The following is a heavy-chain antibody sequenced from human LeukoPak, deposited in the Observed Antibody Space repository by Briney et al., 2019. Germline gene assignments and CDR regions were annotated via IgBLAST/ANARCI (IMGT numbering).Heavy chain of an antibody. V-gene: IGHV3-23*01. J-gene: IGHJ6*03. Sequence: GGSLRLSCAASGFTFDDYAMHWVRQAPGKGLEWVSAICGSGGSTYYADSVKGPFTISRDNSKNTLYLQMNSLRAEDTAVYYCAKDHRLVRGVRLLMDVWGKGTTVTISS. CDR1: GFTFDDYA. CDR3: AKDHRLVRGVRLLMDV. D-gene: IGHD3-10*01. CDR2: ICGSGGST.